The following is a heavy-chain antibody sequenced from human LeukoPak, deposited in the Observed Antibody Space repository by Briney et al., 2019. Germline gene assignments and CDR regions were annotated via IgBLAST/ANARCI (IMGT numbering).Heavy chain of an antibody. CDR1: GYSFTNYW. D-gene: IGHD3-22*01. Sequence: GESLQISCKGSGYSFTNYWIGWVRQMPGKGLEWMGIIYPGDSDTRYSPSFQGQVTISADKSISTAYLQWSSLKASDTAMYYCARLGAHYYDSSGYYFDYWGQGTLVTVSS. J-gene: IGHJ4*02. CDR3: ARLGAHYYDSSGYYFDY. V-gene: IGHV5-51*01. CDR2: IYPGDSDT.